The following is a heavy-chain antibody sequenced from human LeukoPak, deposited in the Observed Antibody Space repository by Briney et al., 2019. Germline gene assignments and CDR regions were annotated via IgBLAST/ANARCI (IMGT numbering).Heavy chain of an antibody. J-gene: IGHJ4*02. CDR3: ARDCAGTTAAFDY. Sequence: AAVKVSCKASGYTFTGYYMHWVRQAPGQGLEWMGWINPNSGGTNYAQKFQGRVTMTRDTSISTAYMELSRLRSDDTAVDYCARDCAGTTAAFDYWGQGTLVTVSS. CDR1: GYTFTGYY. D-gene: IGHD1-1*01. V-gene: IGHV1-2*02. CDR2: INPNSGGT.